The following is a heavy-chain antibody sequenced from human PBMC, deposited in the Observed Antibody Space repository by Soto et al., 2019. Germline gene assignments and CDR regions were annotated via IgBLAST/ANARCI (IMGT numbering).Heavy chain of an antibody. CDR3: AGRYCPNGVCYTNYYYYIDV. J-gene: IGHJ6*03. CDR2: LTPSGGNT. V-gene: IGHV3-23*01. Sequence: EVQLLDSGGGVVQPGGSLRLSCAASGFTFSTYAMTWVRQAPGKGLEWVSTLTPSGGNTYYADSVQGRFTISRDNSMNTLYLQMNSLRAEDTAVYYCAGRYCPNGVCYTNYYYYIDVRGEGTTVTVSS. D-gene: IGHD2-8*01. CDR1: GFTFSTYA.